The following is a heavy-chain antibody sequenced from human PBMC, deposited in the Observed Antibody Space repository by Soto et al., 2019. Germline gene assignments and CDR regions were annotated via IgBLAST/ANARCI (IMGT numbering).Heavy chain of an antibody. CDR2: VYNSGST. V-gene: IGHV4-59*01. D-gene: IGHD3-22*01. CDR3: ATASSSGSSGELDY. Sequence: PSETLSLTCTVSGGSISSFYWSWTRQPPGKGLEWIGYVYNSGSTDYNPSLLSRVTISIDTSKNQFSLRLTSVTAADTAVYYCATASSSGSSGELDYWGQGTLVTVSS. J-gene: IGHJ4*02. CDR1: GGSISSFY.